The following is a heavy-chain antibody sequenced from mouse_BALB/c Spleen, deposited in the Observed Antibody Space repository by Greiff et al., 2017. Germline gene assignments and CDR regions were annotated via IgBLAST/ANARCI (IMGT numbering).Heavy chain of an antibody. Sequence: QVQLQQPGAELVKPGAPVKLSCKASGYTFTSYWMNWVKQRPGRGLEWIGRIDPSDSETHYNQKFKDKATLTVDKSSSTAYIQLSSLTSEDSAVYYCARDWGVGAMDYWGQGTSVTVSS. CDR1: GYTFTSYW. CDR3: ARDWGVGAMDY. J-gene: IGHJ4*01. CDR2: IDPSDSET. D-gene: IGHD4-1*01. V-gene: IGHV1-69*02.